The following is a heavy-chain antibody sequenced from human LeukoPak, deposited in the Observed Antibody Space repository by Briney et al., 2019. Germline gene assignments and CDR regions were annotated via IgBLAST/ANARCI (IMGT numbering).Heavy chain of an antibody. V-gene: IGHV1-46*01. CDR2: INPSGGST. Sequence: ASVKVSCKASGYTFTSYYMHWVRQAPGQGLEWMGIINPSGGSTSYAQKFQGRVTMTTDTSTSTAYMELRSLRSDDTAVYYCARDLAVVGARGDYWGQGTLVTVSS. CDR1: GYTFTSYY. D-gene: IGHD1-26*01. J-gene: IGHJ4*02. CDR3: ARDLAVVGARGDY.